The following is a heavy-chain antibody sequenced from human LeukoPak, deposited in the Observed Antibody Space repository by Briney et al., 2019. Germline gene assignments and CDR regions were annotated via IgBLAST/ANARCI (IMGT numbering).Heavy chain of an antibody. CDR1: GFIVSSTY. V-gene: IGHV3-53*01. CDR2: IYSGGST. D-gene: IGHD2/OR15-2a*01. Sequence: PGGSLRLSCAASGFIVSSTYMSWVRQAPGKGLEWVSVIYSGGSTYYADSVKGRFTISRDNSKNTFYLQMNSLRAEDTAVYYCAKADEMNMDYWGQGTLVTVSS. J-gene: IGHJ4*02. CDR3: AKADEMNMDY.